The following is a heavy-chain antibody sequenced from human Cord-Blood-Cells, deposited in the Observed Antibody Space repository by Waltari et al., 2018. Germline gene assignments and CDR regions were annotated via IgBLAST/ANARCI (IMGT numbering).Heavy chain of an antibody. CDR3: ARGRGGRRIRFLEWLLPSDAFDI. CDR2: MNPNSGNT. D-gene: IGHD3-3*01. CDR1: GYTFTSYD. J-gene: IGHJ3*02. V-gene: IGHV1-8*03. Sequence: QVQLVQSGAEVKKPGASVKVSCKASGYTFTSYDINWVRQATGQGLEWMGWMNPNSGNTGYAQKFQGRVTITRNTSINTAYMELSSLRSEDTAVYYCARGRGGRRIRFLEWLLPSDAFDIWGQGTMVTVSS.